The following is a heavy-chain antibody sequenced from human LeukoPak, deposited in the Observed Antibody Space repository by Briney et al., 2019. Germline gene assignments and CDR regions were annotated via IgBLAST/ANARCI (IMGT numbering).Heavy chain of an antibody. J-gene: IGHJ6*02. CDR3: ARLSGYDPSYYYYGMDV. D-gene: IGHD5-12*01. CDR2: IYPGDSDT. V-gene: IGHV5-51*01. CDR1: GYSFTSYW. Sequence: GESLKTSCKGSGYSFTSYWIGWVRQMPGKGLEWMGIIYPGDSDTRYSPSFQGQVTISADKSISTAYLQWSSLKASDTAMYYCARLSGYDPSYYYYGMDVWGQGTTVTVSS.